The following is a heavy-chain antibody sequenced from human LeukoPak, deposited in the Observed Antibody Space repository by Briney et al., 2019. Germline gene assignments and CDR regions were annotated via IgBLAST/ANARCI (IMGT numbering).Heavy chain of an antibody. J-gene: IGHJ5*02. CDR3: ARDNSVGDYAWWFDP. CDR2: ITPSGGST. D-gene: IGHD1-26*01. V-gene: IGHV1-46*01. Sequence: ASVKVSCKASGYTFTSYYMHWVRQAPGQGLEWLGLITPSGGSTWYAQKFQGRVTMTRDMSTSTDYMELSSLRSEDTAVYYCARDNSVGDYAWWFDPWGQGTLVTVSS. CDR1: GYTFTSYY.